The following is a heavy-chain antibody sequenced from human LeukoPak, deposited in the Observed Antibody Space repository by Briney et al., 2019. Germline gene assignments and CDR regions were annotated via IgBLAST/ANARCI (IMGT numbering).Heavy chain of an antibody. CDR1: GYTFTSYG. J-gene: IGHJ6*02. CDR3: ARYCSSTSCYYYYYYGMDV. CDR2: ISAYNGNT. D-gene: IGHD2-2*01. Sequence: ASVKVSCKASGYTFTSYGISWVRQAPGQGLEWMGWISAYNGNTNYAQKLQGRVTMTTDTSTSTAYMALRSLRSDDTAVYYCARYCSSTSCYYYYYYGMDVWGQGTTVTVSS. V-gene: IGHV1-18*01.